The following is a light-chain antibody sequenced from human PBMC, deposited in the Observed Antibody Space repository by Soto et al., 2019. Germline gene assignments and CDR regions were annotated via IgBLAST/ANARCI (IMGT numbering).Light chain of an antibody. CDR1: ESVSSNY. CDR2: TAS. J-gene: IGKJ1*01. Sequence: EIVLTQSPGTLSLSPGERVTLSCRASESVSSNYLAWYQQKPGQAPRLLIYTASSRATGIPDRFSGSGSGTDFSLTISRLEPEDFAVYYCQQYGRSPRTFGQGTKVDI. V-gene: IGKV3-20*01. CDR3: QQYGRSPRT.